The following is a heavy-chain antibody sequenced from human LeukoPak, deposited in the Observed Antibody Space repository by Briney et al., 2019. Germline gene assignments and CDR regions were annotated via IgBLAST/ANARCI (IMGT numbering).Heavy chain of an antibody. CDR2: ISWNSGSI. Sequence: GGSLRLSCAASGFTFDDYAMHWVRQAPGKGLEWVSGISWNSGSIGYADSVKGRFTISRDNAKNSLYLQMNSLRAEDMALYYCARVGTELAFDIWGQGTMVTVSS. V-gene: IGHV3-9*03. J-gene: IGHJ3*02. CDR1: GFTFDDYA. CDR3: ARVGTELAFDI. D-gene: IGHD2-21*02.